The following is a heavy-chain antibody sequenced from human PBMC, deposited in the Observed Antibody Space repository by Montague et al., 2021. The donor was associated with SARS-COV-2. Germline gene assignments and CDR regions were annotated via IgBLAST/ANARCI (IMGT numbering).Heavy chain of an antibody. V-gene: IGHV3-21*01. CDR3: ARDATTLAFDI. CDR2: ISSSSSYI. Sequence: ETLSLTCTVSGGSISSSSYYWGWIRQAPGKGLEWVSSISSSSSYIYYADSVKGRFTISRDNAKNSLYLQMNSLRAEDTAVYYCARDATTLAFDIWGQGTMVTVSS. J-gene: IGHJ3*02. D-gene: IGHD4-11*01. CDR1: GGSISSSS.